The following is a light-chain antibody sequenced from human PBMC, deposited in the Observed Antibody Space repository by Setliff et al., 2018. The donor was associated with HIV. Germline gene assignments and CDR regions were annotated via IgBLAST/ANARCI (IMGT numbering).Light chain of an antibody. Sequence: QSALTQPASVSASPGQSITTACTGTISDVGSFNLVSWYQQHPGKAPKLMIYEVSKRPSGVSNRFSGSKSGNMASLTISGLQTEDEADYYCCSYAGSSPSYVFGAGTKVTVL. J-gene: IGLJ1*01. CDR1: ISDVGSFNL. CDR3: CSYAGSSPSYV. V-gene: IGLV2-23*02. CDR2: EVS.